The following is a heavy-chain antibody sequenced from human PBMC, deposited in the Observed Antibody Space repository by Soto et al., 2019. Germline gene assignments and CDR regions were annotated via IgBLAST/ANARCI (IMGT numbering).Heavy chain of an antibody. V-gene: IGHV1-3*01. Sequence: ASVKVSCKASGYTFTSYAMHWVRQAPGQRLEWMGWTNAGNGNTKYSQKFQGRVTITRDTSASTAYMELSSLRSEDTAVYYCASSIGYSSGWSHFDYWGQGTMVTVSS. CDR3: ASSIGYSSGWSHFDY. J-gene: IGHJ4*02. CDR2: TNAGNGNT. D-gene: IGHD6-19*01. CDR1: GYTFTSYA.